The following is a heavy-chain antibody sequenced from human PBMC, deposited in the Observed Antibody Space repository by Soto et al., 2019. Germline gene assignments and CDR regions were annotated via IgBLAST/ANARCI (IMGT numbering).Heavy chain of an antibody. CDR2: INDSGNI. J-gene: IGHJ6*03. V-gene: IGHV4-34*01. CDR3: ARGLILWFGELSRRGGYYYYMDV. CDR1: GGSFSGYQ. D-gene: IGHD3-10*01. Sequence: QVQLQQWGAGLLKPSETLSLTCAVYGGSFSGYQWSWIRQTPGKGLEWIGEINDSGNINYNPSLKSRVTILIDTPKKQISPKLSPVTAADTAVYYCARGLILWFGELSRRGGYYYYMDVWGKGTTVTVSS.